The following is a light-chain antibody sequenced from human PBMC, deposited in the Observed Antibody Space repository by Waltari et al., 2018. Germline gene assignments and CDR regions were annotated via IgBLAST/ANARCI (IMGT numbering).Light chain of an antibody. CDR2: PRN. CDR3: SSRDTSGDHWV. V-gene: IGLV3-19*01. CDR1: SLRTYS. Sequence: SSELTQDPAVSVALGQTVRSTCQGDSLRTYSATWYQQRPRQAPILVIYPRNSRPSGIPDRFSGSSSGNTASLTITGAQAEDEADYYCSSRDTSGDHWVFGGGTKLTVL. J-gene: IGLJ3*02.